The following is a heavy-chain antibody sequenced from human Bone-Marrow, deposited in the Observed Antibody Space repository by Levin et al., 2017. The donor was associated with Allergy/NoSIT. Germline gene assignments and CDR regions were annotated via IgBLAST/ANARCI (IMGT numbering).Heavy chain of an antibody. CDR1: GYTFTSYA. CDR3: ARVIWSGYDTNFDY. V-gene: IGHV7-4-1*02. Sequence: GESLKISCKASGYTFTSYAMNWVRQAPGQGLEWMGWINTNTENPTYAQGFTGRFVFSLDTSVSTAYLQISSLKAEDTAVYYCARVIWSGYDTNFDYWGQGTLVTVSS. D-gene: IGHD5-12*01. CDR2: INTNTENP. J-gene: IGHJ4*02.